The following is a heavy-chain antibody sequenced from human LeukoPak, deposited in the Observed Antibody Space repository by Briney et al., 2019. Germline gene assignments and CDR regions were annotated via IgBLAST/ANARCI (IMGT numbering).Heavy chain of an antibody. V-gene: IGHV1-18*01. D-gene: IGHD2-21*02. CDR3: ARVLVVTATHSDY. Sequence: ASVKVSCKASGYTFTNYGITWVRQASGQGIEWMGWISAYTGKTNSAQKLQGRVTMTTDTSTSTAYMELRSLRSDDTAVYYCARVLVVTATHSDYWGQGTLVTVS. J-gene: IGHJ4*02. CDR2: ISAYTGKT. CDR1: GYTFTNYG.